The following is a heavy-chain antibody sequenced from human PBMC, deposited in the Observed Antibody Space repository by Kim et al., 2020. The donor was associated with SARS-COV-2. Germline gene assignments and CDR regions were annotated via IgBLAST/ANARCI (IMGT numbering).Heavy chain of an antibody. D-gene: IGHD2-2*01. J-gene: IGHJ6*02. CDR1: GFTVSSNY. Sequence: GGSLRLSCAASGFTVSSNYMSWVRQAPGKGLEWVSVIYSGGSTYYADSVKGRFTISRDNSKNTLYLQMNSLRAEDTAVYYCAREEYCRSSSCYSVYGMDVWGQGTTVTVSS. CDR3: AREEYCRSSSCYSVYGMDV. CDR2: IYSGGST. V-gene: IGHV3-53*01.